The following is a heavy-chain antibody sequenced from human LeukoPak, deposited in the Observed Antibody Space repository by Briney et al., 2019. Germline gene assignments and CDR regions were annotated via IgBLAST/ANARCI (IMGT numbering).Heavy chain of an antibody. CDR3: ADFGGGRGN. J-gene: IGHJ4*02. CDR2: ISSSSSTI. D-gene: IGHD3-16*01. Sequence: GGSLRLSCAASGFTFSSYSMNWVRQAPGEGLEWVSYISSSSSTIYSADSVKGRFTISRDNAKNSLYLQMNSLRAKDTAVYYCADFGGGRGNWGQGTLVTVSS. V-gene: IGHV3-48*01. CDR1: GFTFSSYS.